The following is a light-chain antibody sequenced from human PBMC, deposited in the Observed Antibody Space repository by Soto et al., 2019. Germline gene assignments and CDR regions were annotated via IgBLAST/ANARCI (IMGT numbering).Light chain of an antibody. CDR1: SSDVGGYNY. J-gene: IGLJ1*01. CDR3: SSYTSSSTRV. CDR2: DVN. V-gene: IGLV2-14*01. Sequence: QSVLTQPASVSGSPGQSITISCTGTSSDVGGYNYVSWYQQNPGKAPKLMIYDVNNRPSGVCYRFSGSKSGNTASLTISGLQAEDEADYYCSSYTSSSTRVFGTGTKVTVL.